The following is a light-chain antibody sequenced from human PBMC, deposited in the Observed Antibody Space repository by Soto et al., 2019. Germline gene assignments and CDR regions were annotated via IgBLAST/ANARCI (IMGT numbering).Light chain of an antibody. J-gene: IGKJ4*01. CDR1: QSVSSSF. V-gene: IGKV3D-20*01. Sequence: EIVLTQSPATLSLSPGEKATLSCGAGQSVSSSFLAWYQQKPGLAPRLLIYDASSRATGIPDRFSGSASGTDFTLTISRLEPEDFAVYYCQQYGSSPLTFGGGTKVEIK. CDR3: QQYGSSPLT. CDR2: DAS.